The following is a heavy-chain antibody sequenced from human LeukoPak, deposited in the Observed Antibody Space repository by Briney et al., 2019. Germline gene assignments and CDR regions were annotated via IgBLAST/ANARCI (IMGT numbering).Heavy chain of an antibody. CDR3: AREVTYYDFWSGYYTRWFDP. V-gene: IGHV4-30-2*01. Sequence: SETLSLTCTVSGGSISSGGYSWSWIRQPPGKGLEWIGYIYHSGSTYYNPSLKSRVTISGDRSKNQFSLKLSSVTAADTAVYYCAREVTYYDFWSGYYTRWFDPWGQGTLVTVSS. CDR1: GGSISSGGYS. J-gene: IGHJ5*02. D-gene: IGHD3-3*01. CDR2: IYHSGST.